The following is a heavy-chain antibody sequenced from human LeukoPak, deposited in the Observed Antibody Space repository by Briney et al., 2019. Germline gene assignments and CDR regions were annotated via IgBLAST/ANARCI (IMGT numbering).Heavy chain of an antibody. CDR3: AKERGAFSAYDY. Sequence: GGSLRVSCAASGFTFSNYGMHWVRQGPGKGLEWVAVISPDGSGKFYADAVKGRFTISRVNSMNTLFLQMNSLRGEDTALYYCAKERGAFSAYDYWGQGTLVTVSS. V-gene: IGHV3-30*18. J-gene: IGHJ4*02. D-gene: IGHD6-19*01. CDR1: GFTFSNYG. CDR2: ISPDGSGK.